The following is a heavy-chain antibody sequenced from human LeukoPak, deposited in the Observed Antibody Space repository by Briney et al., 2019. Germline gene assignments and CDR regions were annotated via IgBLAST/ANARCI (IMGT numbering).Heavy chain of an antibody. CDR1: GGSISSGGYY. V-gene: IGHV4-30-2*01. CDR2: IYHSGST. Sequence: PSETLSLTCTVSGGSISSGGYYWSWIRQPPGTGLEWIGYIYHSGSTYYSPSLKSRVTISVDPSKNQFSLKLSSVTAADTAVYYCARANGHSSYYYDSSGYPDYWGQGTLVTVSS. D-gene: IGHD3-22*01. J-gene: IGHJ4*02. CDR3: ARANGHSSYYYDSSGYPDY.